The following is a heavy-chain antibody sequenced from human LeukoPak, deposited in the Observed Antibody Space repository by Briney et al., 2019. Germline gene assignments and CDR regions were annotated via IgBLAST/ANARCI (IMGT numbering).Heavy chain of an antibody. J-gene: IGHJ6*02. CDR3: ARYYYYYGMDV. CDR2: IYYSGSA. CDR1: GGSINSYY. Sequence: NPSETLSLTCTVSGGSINSYYWSWIRQPPGKGLEWIGYIYYSGSANYNPSLKSRVTISVDTSKNQFSLNLSSVTAADTAVYYCARYYYYYGMDVWGQGTTVTVSS. V-gene: IGHV4-59*01.